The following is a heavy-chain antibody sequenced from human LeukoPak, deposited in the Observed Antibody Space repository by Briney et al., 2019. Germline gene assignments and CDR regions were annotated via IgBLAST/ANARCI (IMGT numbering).Heavy chain of an antibody. V-gene: IGHV5-51*01. J-gene: IGHJ3*02. CDR3: ARLLLSIVDCSGGSCYGWGNDAFDI. D-gene: IGHD2-15*01. CDR2: IYPGDSDT. Sequence: GESLKISCKGSGYSFTSYWIGWVRQMPGKGLEWMGIIYPGDSDTRYSPSFQGQVTISADKSISTAYLQWSSLKASDTAMYYCARLLLSIVDCSGGSCYGWGNDAFDIWGQGTMVTVSS. CDR1: GYSFTSYW.